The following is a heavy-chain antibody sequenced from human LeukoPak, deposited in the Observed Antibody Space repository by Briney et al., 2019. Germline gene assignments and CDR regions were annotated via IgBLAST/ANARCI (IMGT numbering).Heavy chain of an antibody. CDR1: GFTFNSFF. CDR3: VRDLGHSRHYFEY. CDR2: ISQDGSET. D-gene: IGHD7-27*01. V-gene: IGHV3-7*01. J-gene: IGHJ4*02. Sequence: GGSLRLSCAASGFTFNSFFLNWVRLTPGRELEWVTCISQDGSETFYMDSVRGRFTISRDNTKNSLYLQMNSLRAEDTAVYFCVRDLGHSRHYFEYWGQGALVTVSS.